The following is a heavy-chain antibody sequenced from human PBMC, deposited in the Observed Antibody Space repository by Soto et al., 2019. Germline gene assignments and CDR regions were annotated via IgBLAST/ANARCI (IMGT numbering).Heavy chain of an antibody. CDR1: GFTFSSYS. D-gene: IGHD3-22*01. CDR2: ISSSSSYI. V-gene: IGHV3-21*01. Sequence: PGGSLRLSCAASGFTFSSYSMNWVRQAPGKGLEWVSSISSSSSYIYYADSVKGRFTISRDNAKNSLYLQMNSLRAEDTAVYYCARGFDSRGYYYNYYGMDVWGQGT. J-gene: IGHJ6*02. CDR3: ARGFDSRGYYYNYYGMDV.